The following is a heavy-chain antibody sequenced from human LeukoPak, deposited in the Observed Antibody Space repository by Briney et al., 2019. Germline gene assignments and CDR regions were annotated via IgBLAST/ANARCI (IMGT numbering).Heavy chain of an antibody. Sequence: GGSLRLSCAASGFTFSTYAMHWVRQAPGKGLEWVAVISYDGNNKYYADSVKGRFTISRDNSKNTLYVQMNSLRGEDTAVYYCAKVFYSSSSIWGQGTLVTVSS. V-gene: IGHV3-30-3*01. CDR3: AKVFYSSSSI. D-gene: IGHD6-6*01. J-gene: IGHJ4*02. CDR1: GFTFSTYA. CDR2: ISYDGNNK.